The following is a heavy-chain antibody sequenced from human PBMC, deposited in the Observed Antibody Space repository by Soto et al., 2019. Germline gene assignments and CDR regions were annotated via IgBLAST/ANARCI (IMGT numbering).Heavy chain of an antibody. CDR1: GGTFSNYA. D-gene: IGHD3-10*01. CDR2: IIPIFGTA. Sequence: QVQLVQSGAEVKKPGSSVKVSCKASGGTFSNYAISWVRQAPGQGLEWMGGIIPIFGTANYAQKIQGRVTITADESKSTDYMELSSLRSEGTAVYYCARGRTPQDAGVHVYWGQGTLVSVSS. J-gene: IGHJ4*02. CDR3: ARGRTPQDAGVHVY. V-gene: IGHV1-69*12.